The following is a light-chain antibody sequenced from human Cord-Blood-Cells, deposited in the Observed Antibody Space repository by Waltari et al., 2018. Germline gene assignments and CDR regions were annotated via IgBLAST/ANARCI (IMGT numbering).Light chain of an antibody. J-gene: IGKJ5*01. Sequence: EIVLTQSPATLSLSPGERATLSCRASQSVSSYLAWYQQKPGQAPRLLIYDASNRATGIPARFSGSGSGTDFTLTISSLEPEDFAVYYCQRRSNWPPITFGQGTRLGVK. CDR2: DAS. CDR1: QSVSSY. CDR3: QRRSNWPPIT. V-gene: IGKV3-11*01.